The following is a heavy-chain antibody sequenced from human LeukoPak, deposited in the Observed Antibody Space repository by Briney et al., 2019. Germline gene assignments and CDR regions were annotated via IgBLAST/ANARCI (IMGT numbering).Heavy chain of an antibody. D-gene: IGHD6-13*01. Sequence: GGSLRLSCAASGFTFSSYAMSWVRQAPGEGLMWVSRIKTDGSSTSYADSVKGRFTISRDNAKNTLYLQMNSLRVEDTAVYYCARDFMYSISCAGCWGQGTLVTVSS. V-gene: IGHV3-74*01. CDR1: GFTFSSYA. CDR3: ARDFMYSISCAGC. J-gene: IGHJ4*02. CDR2: IKTDGSST.